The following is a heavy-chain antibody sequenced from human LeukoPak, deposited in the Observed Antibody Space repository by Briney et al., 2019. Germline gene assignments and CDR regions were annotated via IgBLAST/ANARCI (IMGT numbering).Heavy chain of an antibody. D-gene: IGHD3-3*01. CDR2: RNPNSGNT. Sequence: ASVKVSCKASGYTFTSYDINWVRQATGQGLEWMGWRNPNSGNTGYAQKFQGRVTITRNTSISTAYMELSSLRSEDTAVYYCARGPDTILYAFDIWGQGTMVTVSS. J-gene: IGHJ3*02. CDR1: GYTFTSYD. V-gene: IGHV1-8*03. CDR3: ARGPDTILYAFDI.